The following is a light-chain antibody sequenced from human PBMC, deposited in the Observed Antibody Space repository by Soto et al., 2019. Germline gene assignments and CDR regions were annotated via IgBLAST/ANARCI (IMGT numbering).Light chain of an antibody. CDR3: QHYGSSPPTWT. CDR2: GAS. J-gene: IGKJ1*01. Sequence: EIVLTQSPGALSLSPGERATLSCRTSQSVSTNYLAWYQEKPGQAPGLLIYGASSRATGIPDRFSGSGSGTDFTLTISRLEPEDFAVYYCQHYGSSPPTWTFGQGTKVDIK. CDR1: QSVSTNY. V-gene: IGKV3-20*01.